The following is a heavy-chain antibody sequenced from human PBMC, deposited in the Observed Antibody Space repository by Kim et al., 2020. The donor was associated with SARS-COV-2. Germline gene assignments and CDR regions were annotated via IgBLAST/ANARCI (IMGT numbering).Heavy chain of an antibody. V-gene: IGHV3-15*01. J-gene: IGHJ4*02. Sequence: KGRLTNSRDDSKNTLYLQMNSLKPEDTAVYYCSTLIGYYGSGSYYRSNDYWGQGTLVTVSS. D-gene: IGHD3-10*01. CDR3: STLIGYYGSGSYYRSNDY.